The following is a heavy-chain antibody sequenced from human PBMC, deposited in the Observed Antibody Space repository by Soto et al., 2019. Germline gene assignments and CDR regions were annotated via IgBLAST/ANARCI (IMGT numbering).Heavy chain of an antibody. CDR2: IIPSFGTA. V-gene: IGHV1-69*06. Sequence: QVQLVQSGAEVKKPGSSVKVSCKASGGTFSSYAISWVRQAPGQGLEWMGGIIPSFGTANYAQKFQGRGTITADKSTSTAYMELSSLRSEDTAVYYCAREGGDTGRRDGAFDIWGQGTMVTVSS. CDR3: AREGGDTGRRDGAFDI. J-gene: IGHJ3*02. CDR1: GGTFSSYA.